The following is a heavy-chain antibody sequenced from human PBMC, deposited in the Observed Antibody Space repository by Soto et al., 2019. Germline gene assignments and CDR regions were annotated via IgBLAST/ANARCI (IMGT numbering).Heavy chain of an antibody. CDR3: AKLYDSSGYYYEGPFDY. CDR2: ISGSGGST. D-gene: IGHD3-22*01. Sequence: GGSLRLSCAASGFTFSSYAMSWVRQAPGKGLEWVSAISGSGGSTYYADSVKGRFTISRDNSKNTLYLQMNSLRAEDTAVYYCAKLYDSSGYYYEGPFDYWGQGTLVTVSS. CDR1: GFTFSSYA. V-gene: IGHV3-23*01. J-gene: IGHJ4*02.